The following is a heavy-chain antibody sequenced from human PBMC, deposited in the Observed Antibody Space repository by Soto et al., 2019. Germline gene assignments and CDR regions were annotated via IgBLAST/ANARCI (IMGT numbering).Heavy chain of an antibody. Sequence: QVQLVESGGGVVQPGRSLRLSCAASGFTFGSYGMHWVRQAPGKGLEWMAVISYDGNNKHYSDSVKDRFTISGDNSKNTVYLQMNSLREEDTAIYYCAKRYSGGWYCLDHWGQGTLVTVSS. D-gene: IGHD6-19*01. CDR1: GFTFGSYG. J-gene: IGHJ4*02. V-gene: IGHV3-30*18. CDR2: ISYDGNNK. CDR3: AKRYSGGWYCLDH.